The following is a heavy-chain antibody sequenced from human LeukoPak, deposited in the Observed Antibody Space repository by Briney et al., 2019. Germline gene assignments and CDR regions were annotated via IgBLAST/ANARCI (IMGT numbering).Heavy chain of an antibody. D-gene: IGHD6-19*01. V-gene: IGHV1-46*01. Sequence: ASVKVSCKASGYTFTSYYMHWVRQAPGQGLEWMGIINPSGGSTSYAQKFQGRVTMTRDTSTSTVYMELSSLRSEDTAVYYCARDPTAVAGYYYYGMDVWGQGTTVTVSS. J-gene: IGHJ6*02. CDR2: INPSGGST. CDR3: ARDPTAVAGYYYYGMDV. CDR1: GYTFTSYY.